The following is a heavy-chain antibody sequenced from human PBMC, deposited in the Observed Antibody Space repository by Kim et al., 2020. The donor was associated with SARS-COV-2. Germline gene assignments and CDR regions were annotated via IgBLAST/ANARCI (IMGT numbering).Heavy chain of an antibody. V-gene: IGHV1-69*02. D-gene: IGHD2-21*02. Sequence: SVKVSCKASGGTFSKYTISWVRQAPGQGLEWMGKIIPILDLPNYAQKFQDRLTITADKSTSTAYMELSSLRSDDTVVYFCASTAHCGGDCFYGMDVWGRGTTVNVSS. CDR1: GGTFSKYT. CDR2: IIPILDLP. J-gene: IGHJ6*01. CDR3: ASTAHCGGDCFYGMDV.